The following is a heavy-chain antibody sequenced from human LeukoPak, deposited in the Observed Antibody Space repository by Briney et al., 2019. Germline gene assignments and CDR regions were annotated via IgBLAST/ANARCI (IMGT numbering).Heavy chain of an antibody. CDR3: AKDPSYCSSTSCYYRGPFDY. V-gene: IGHV3-23*01. Sequence: GGSLRLSCAASGFTFSSYAMSWVRQAPGKGLEWVSAISGSGGSTYYADSVKGRFTISRDNSKSTLYLQMNSLRAEDAAVYYCAKDPSYCSSTSCYYRGPFDYWGQGTLVTVSS. J-gene: IGHJ4*02. D-gene: IGHD2-2*01. CDR2: ISGSGGST. CDR1: GFTFSSYA.